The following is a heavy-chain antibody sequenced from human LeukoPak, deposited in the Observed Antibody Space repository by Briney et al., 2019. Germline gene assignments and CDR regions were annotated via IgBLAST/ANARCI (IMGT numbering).Heavy chain of an antibody. D-gene: IGHD2-15*01. V-gene: IGHV4-34*01. Sequence: SETLSLTCAVYGGSFSGYYWSWIRQPPGKGLEWIGEINHSGSTNYNPSLKSRVTISVDTSKSQFSLKLSSVTAADTAVYYCARPPVVAYGAFDIWGQGTMVTVSS. CDR2: INHSGST. CDR1: GGSFSGYY. J-gene: IGHJ3*02. CDR3: ARPPVVAYGAFDI.